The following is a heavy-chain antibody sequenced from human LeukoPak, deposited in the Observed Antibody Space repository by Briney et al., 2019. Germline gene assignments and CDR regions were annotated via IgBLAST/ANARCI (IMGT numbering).Heavy chain of an antibody. Sequence: ASVKVSCKASGYTFTANHIHWVRQVPGQGLEWVGWINPYSGSTSYAQKFQGRVTMTRDTSISTAYMELSRLRSDDTAVYYCARDSSYYYDSSGYYLTWGQGTLVTVSS. J-gene: IGHJ5*02. CDR3: ARDSSYYYDSSGYYLT. CDR1: GYTFTANH. CDR2: INPYSGST. V-gene: IGHV1-2*02. D-gene: IGHD3-22*01.